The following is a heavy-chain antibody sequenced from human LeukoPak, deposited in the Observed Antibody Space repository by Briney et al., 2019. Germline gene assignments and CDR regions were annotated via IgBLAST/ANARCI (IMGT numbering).Heavy chain of an antibody. CDR2: MKQDGSVK. D-gene: IGHD6-13*01. Sequence: GGSLRLSCAASGFTFSSYWMDWVRQAPGKGLEWVANMKQDGSVKHHADSVKGRFTISRDNAKNSLYLQMNSLRAEDTAVYYCARGTIAAPGTDYWGQGVLVTVSS. CDR1: GFTFSSYW. J-gene: IGHJ4*02. V-gene: IGHV3-7*01. CDR3: ARGTIAAPGTDY.